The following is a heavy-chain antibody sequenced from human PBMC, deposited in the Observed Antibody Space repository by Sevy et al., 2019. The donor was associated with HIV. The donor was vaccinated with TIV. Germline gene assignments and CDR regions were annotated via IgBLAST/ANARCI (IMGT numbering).Heavy chain of an antibody. D-gene: IGHD4-17*01. CDR1: GYTLTELS. Sequence: GSVKVSCKVSGYTLTELSMHWVRQAPGKGLEWMGGFDPEDGETIYAQKFQGRVTMTEDTSTDTAYMELSSLRSEDTAVYYCATCSTRMTTATPGAFDIWGQGTMVTVSS. V-gene: IGHV1-24*01. CDR3: ATCSTRMTTATPGAFDI. CDR2: FDPEDGET. J-gene: IGHJ3*02.